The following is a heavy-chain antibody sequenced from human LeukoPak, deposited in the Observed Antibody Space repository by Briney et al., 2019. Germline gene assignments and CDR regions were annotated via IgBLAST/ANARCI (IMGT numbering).Heavy chain of an antibody. CDR2: IWYDGSNK. D-gene: IGHD5-18*01. Sequence: PGGSLRLSCAASGFTFSSYGMHWVRQAPGEGLEWVAVIWYDGSNKYYADSVKGRFTISRDNSKNTLYLQMNSLRAEDTAVYYCARAAGYSYGPFDYWGQGTLVTVSS. J-gene: IGHJ4*02. CDR1: GFTFSSYG. CDR3: ARAAGYSYGPFDY. V-gene: IGHV3-33*01.